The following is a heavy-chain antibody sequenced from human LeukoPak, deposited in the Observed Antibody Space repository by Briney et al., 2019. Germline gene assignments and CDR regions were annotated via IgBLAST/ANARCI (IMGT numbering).Heavy chain of an antibody. CDR1: GFTFSDYY. J-gene: IGHJ5*02. CDR2: ISSSGSTK. CDR3: ARDRDYSSRLGWFDP. V-gene: IGHV3-11*04. D-gene: IGHD4-11*01. Sequence: PGGPLLLSSAASGFTFSDYYMSWIRPAPGKGLEWVSYISSSGSTKYYAASVKGRFTISRDNSKNSLYLQRTSLSAEDTAVYYCARDRDYSSRLGWFDPWGQGTLVTVSS.